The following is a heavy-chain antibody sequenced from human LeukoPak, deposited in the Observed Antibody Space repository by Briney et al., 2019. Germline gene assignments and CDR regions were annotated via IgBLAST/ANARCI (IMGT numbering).Heavy chain of an antibody. D-gene: IGHD3-22*01. CDR3: AATYYYDSSGYYDDY. Sequence: PGGSLRLPCAASGFTFSSYAMSWVRQAPGKGLEWVSAISGSGGSTYYADSVKGRFTISRDNSKNTLYLQMNSLRAEDTAVYYCAATYYYDSSGYYDDYWGQGTLVTVSS. CDR1: GFTFSSYA. V-gene: IGHV3-23*01. J-gene: IGHJ4*02. CDR2: ISGSGGST.